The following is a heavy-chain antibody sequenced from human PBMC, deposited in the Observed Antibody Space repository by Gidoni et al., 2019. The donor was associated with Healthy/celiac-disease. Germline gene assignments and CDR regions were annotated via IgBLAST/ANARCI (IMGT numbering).Heavy chain of an antibody. CDR2: INHSGST. D-gene: IGHD2-2*01. Sequence: QVQLQQWGAGLLKPSETLSLPCAVHGGSFSGYYWSWIRQPPGKGLEWIGEINHSGSTNYNPSLKSRVTISVDTSKNQFSLKLSSVTAADTAVYYCARRNIVVVPAARRGWFDPWGQGTLVTVSS. V-gene: IGHV4-34*01. CDR3: ARRNIVVVPAARRGWFDP. CDR1: GGSFSGYY. J-gene: IGHJ5*02.